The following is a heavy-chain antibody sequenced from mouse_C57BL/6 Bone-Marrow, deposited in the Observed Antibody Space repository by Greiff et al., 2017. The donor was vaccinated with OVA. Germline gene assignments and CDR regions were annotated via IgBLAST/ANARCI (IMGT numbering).Heavy chain of an antibody. J-gene: IGHJ2*01. V-gene: IGHV7-3*01. CDR2: IRNKANGYTT. CDR3: ARESYYFDY. CDR1: GFTFTDYY. Sequence: EVKVVESGGGLVQPGGSLSLSCAASGFTFTDYYMSWVRQPPGKALEWLGFIRNKANGYTTEYSASVKGRFTISRDNSQSILYLQMNALRAEDSATYYCARESYYFDYWGQGTTRTVSS.